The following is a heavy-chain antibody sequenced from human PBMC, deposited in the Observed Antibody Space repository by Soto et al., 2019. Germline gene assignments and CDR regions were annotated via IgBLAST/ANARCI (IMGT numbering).Heavy chain of an antibody. Sequence: SVKVSCTASGYPFTSYGISWVRQAPGQGLEWMGWISAYNGNTNYAQKLQGRVTMTTDTSTSTAYMELRSLRSDDTAVYYCARIGYCSGGSCYPGYYYYGMDVWGQGTTVTVSS. CDR2: ISAYNGNT. CDR1: GYPFTSYG. D-gene: IGHD2-15*01. CDR3: ARIGYCSGGSCYPGYYYYGMDV. V-gene: IGHV1-18*01. J-gene: IGHJ6*02.